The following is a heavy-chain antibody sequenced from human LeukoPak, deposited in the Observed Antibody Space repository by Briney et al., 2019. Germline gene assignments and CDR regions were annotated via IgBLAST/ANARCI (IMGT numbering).Heavy chain of an antibody. J-gene: IGHJ4*02. CDR2: ISWNTASL. V-gene: IGHV3-9*01. Sequence: GGSLRLSCAASGFNFNDHAMHWIRQAPGKGLEWASGISWNTASLGYADSVKGRISISRDNAKNSLYLQMNSLRAEDTAVYYCARVYYYDSSGYYEEEGFDYWGQGTLVTVSS. CDR1: GFNFNDHA. CDR3: ARVYYYDSSGYYEEEGFDY. D-gene: IGHD3-22*01.